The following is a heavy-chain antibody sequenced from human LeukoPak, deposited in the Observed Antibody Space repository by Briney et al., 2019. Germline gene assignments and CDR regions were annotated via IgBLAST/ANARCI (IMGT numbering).Heavy chain of an antibody. CDR3: ARHYYDSSGYYQIGY. Sequence: ASVKVSCKASGYTFTGYYMHWVRQAPGQGLEWMGWINPNSGGTNYAQKFQGRVTMTRDTSISTAYMELSRLRSDDTAVYYCARHYYDSSGYYQIGYWGQGTLVTVSS. J-gene: IGHJ4*02. V-gene: IGHV1-2*02. D-gene: IGHD3-22*01. CDR2: INPNSGGT. CDR1: GYTFTGYY.